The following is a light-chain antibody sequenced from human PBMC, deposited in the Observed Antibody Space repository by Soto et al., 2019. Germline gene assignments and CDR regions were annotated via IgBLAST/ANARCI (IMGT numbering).Light chain of an antibody. CDR3: QQSYSTPWT. V-gene: IGKV1-39*01. J-gene: IGKJ1*01. CDR2: TAA. CDR1: QSISSY. Sequence: DIQMTQSPSSLSASVGDRVTITCRASQSISSYLNWYQQKPGKVPNLLIYTAASLQSGVPSRFSGSGSGTDFTLTISSLQPEDFATYYCQQSYSTPWTCGQGTKVEIK.